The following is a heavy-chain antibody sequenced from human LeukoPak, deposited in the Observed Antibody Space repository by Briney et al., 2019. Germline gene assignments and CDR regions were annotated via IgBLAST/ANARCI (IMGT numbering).Heavy chain of an antibody. CDR1: GFTFSTYA. D-gene: IGHD2/OR15-2a*01. V-gene: IGHV3-23*01. J-gene: IGHJ4*02. CDR3: AKQSRATVSIINFDY. Sequence: GGSLRLSCPVSGFTFSTYAMSWVRQAPGKGLEWVSVISVGGGSTYYADSVKGRFTISRDNSKNTLYLQMNSLRAEDTAVYYCAKQSRATVSIINFDYWGQGTLVTVSS. CDR2: ISVGGGST.